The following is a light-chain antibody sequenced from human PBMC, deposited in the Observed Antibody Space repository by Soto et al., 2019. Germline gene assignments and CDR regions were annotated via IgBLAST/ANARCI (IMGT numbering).Light chain of an antibody. V-gene: IGLV2-14*01. J-gene: IGLJ1*01. CDR2: EVS. CDR1: SSDVGGHNY. CDR3: SSYTSITTLYV. Sequence: QSALTQPRSVSGSPGQSVTISCTGTSSDVGGHNYVSWYQQYPGKAPKLMIYEVSNRPSGVSYRVSGSKSGNTASLTISGLQAEDEADYYCSSYTSITTLYVFGTGTKVTVL.